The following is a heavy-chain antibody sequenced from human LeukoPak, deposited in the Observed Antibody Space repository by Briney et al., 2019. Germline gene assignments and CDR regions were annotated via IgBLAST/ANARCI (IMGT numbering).Heavy chain of an antibody. Sequence: GGSLRLSCAASGFTFSSYVMTWVRQAPGKGLEWVSAIGGSGGRTYYADSVKGRFTIPRDNSKNTLYLQLNSLGAEDTAVYYCAKEGIAAIGNNWFDPWGQGTLVTVSS. CDR1: GFTFSSYV. CDR3: AKEGIAAIGNNWFDP. V-gene: IGHV3-23*01. D-gene: IGHD6-13*01. CDR2: IGGSGGRT. J-gene: IGHJ5*02.